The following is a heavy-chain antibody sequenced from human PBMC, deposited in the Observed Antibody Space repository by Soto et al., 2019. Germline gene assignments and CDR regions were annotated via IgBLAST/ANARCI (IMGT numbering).Heavy chain of an antibody. J-gene: IGHJ5*01. V-gene: IGHV1-46*03. CDR2: INPSGST. Sequence: GASVKVSCKASGYTFTSYYMHWVRQAPGQGLEWMGIINPSGSTSYAQKFQVRVTMTRDTSTSTVYMELSSLRSGDTAVYYFVILYCTAATCFSTLSRRHATLVTVSP. CDR1: GYTFTSYY. CDR3: VILYCTAATCFSTLS. D-gene: IGHD2-15*01.